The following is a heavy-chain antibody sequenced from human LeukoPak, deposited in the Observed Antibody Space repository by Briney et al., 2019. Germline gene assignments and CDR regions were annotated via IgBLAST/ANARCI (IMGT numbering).Heavy chain of an antibody. CDR1: GFTFSSYS. CDR2: ISSSSSYI. Sequence: GGSLRLSCAASGFTFSSYSMNWVRQAPGKGLEWVSSISSSSSYIYYADSVKGRFTISRDNAKNSLYLQMNSLRAEDTAVYYSAKDSVSKGGWSGNILYYFDYWGQGTLVTVSS. J-gene: IGHJ4*02. D-gene: IGHD1/OR15-1a*01. CDR3: AKDSVSKGGWSGNILYYFDY. V-gene: IGHV3-21*01.